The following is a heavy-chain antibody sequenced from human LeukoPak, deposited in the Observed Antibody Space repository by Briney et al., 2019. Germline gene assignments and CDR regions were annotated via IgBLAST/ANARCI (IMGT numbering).Heavy chain of an antibody. CDR3: VSSQGIDI. J-gene: IGHJ3*02. D-gene: IGHD3-16*02. Sequence: WASVKVSCKASGGTFSIYAISWVRQAPGQGLEWMGRIIPILGIANYAQKFQGRVTITADKSTSTAYMELSSLRSEDTAVYYCVSSQGIDIWGQGTMVTVSS. CDR2: IIPILGIA. CDR1: GGTFSIYA. V-gene: IGHV1-69*04.